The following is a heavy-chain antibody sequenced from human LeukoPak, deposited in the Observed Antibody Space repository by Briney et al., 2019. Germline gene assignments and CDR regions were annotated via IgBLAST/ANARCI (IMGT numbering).Heavy chain of an antibody. Sequence: ASVTVSFKASGYTFTSYYMHWVRQPPGQGLEWMGIMNPSGGSTSYAQKFQGRVTMTRDTSTSTVYMELSSLRSEDTAVYCCARPTLYGSGSYSFDYWGQGTLVTVSS. D-gene: IGHD3-10*01. CDR2: MNPSGGST. CDR1: GYTFTSYY. J-gene: IGHJ4*02. V-gene: IGHV1-46*01. CDR3: ARPTLYGSGSYSFDY.